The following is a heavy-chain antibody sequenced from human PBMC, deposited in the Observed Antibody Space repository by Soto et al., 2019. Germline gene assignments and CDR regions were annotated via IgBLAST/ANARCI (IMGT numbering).Heavy chain of an antibody. V-gene: IGHV1-58*01. CDR3: AAGERDRWLNGYYGMDV. D-gene: IGHD6-19*01. J-gene: IGHJ6*02. CDR1: GFTFTSSA. Sequence: QMQLVQSGPEVKKPGTSVKVSCKASGFTFTSSAVQWVRQARGQRLEWIGWIVVGSGNTNYAQKFKDRVTMSRDWAKSTAYMELSSLRSEDTAVYYCAAGERDRWLNGYYGMDVWGQGTTVTVSS. CDR2: IVVGSGNT.